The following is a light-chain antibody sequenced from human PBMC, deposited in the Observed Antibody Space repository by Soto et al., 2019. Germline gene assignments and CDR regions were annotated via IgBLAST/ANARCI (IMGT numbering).Light chain of an antibody. V-gene: IGKV1-39*01. CDR1: QTISSS. Sequence: DIQMTQSPSSLSASVGDRVTITCRASQTISSSLNWYQQKPGKAPKLLIYAASSLQNGVPSGFSGGGSGTDFTLTISSLQPEDFATYHCQQSYSLPYTFGQGTKVDIK. J-gene: IGKJ2*01. CDR2: AAS. CDR3: QQSYSLPYT.